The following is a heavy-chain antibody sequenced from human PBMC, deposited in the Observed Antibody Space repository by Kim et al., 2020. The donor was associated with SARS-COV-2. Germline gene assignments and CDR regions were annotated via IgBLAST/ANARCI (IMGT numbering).Heavy chain of an antibody. CDR1: GFMFSSHA. Sequence: GGSLRLSCAASGFMFSSHAMTWVRQAPGKGLERVAIISAGGHSIYYADSVKGRFTVSRDNSKNTLYLQMNSLLAEDTALYFCAKDQSGDYYYYSGMDVWGPGTTVTVSS. D-gene: IGHD1-26*01. V-gene: IGHV3-23*01. CDR2: ISAGGHSI. J-gene: IGHJ6*02. CDR3: AKDQSGDYYYYSGMDV.